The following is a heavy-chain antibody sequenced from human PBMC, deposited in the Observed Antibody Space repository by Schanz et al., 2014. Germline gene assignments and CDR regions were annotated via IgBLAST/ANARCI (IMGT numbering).Heavy chain of an antibody. CDR1: GFTFSTFA. CDR2: IWYDGNNK. Sequence: QVQLMESGGGVVQPGGSLRLSCAASGFTFSTFAMHWVRQAPGKGLEWVAVIWYDGNNKYYADSVKGRFTISRDNSKNTLYLEMNSLRAEDTAVYFCARDGGRDGYNLAFDVWGQGTLVTVSS. CDR3: ARDGGRDGYNLAFDV. J-gene: IGHJ3*01. V-gene: IGHV3-33*01. D-gene: IGHD5-12*01.